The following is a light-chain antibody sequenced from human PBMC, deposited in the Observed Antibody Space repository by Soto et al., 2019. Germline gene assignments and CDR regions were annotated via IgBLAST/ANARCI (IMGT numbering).Light chain of an antibody. J-gene: IGKJ4*01. CDR3: QQYNSWPPLT. CDR1: QSVLYNSNNKNH. CDR2: GAS. V-gene: IGKV4-1*01. Sequence: DFVMTQAPDSLAVSLGERATINCKSSQSVLYNSNNKNHLGWFQQKPGHPPKLLIYGASFRPSGVPDRFSGSGSGTDFTLTISSLQAEDVAVYYCQQYNSWPPLTFGGGTKVEI.